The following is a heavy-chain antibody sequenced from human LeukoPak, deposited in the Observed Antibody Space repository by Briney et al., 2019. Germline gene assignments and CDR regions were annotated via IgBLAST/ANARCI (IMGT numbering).Heavy chain of an antibody. V-gene: IGHV3-74*01. J-gene: IGHJ1*01. CDR2: IKSDGST. D-gene: IGHD3-22*01. CDR3: ARAPSEIGGYYPEYFRH. Sequence: GGSLRLSCAASGFTFSSYRMQWVRQAPGEGLVWVSRIKSDGSTNYADSVKGRFTISRDNAKNTVSLQMNSLRAEDTGVYYCARAPSEIGGYYPEYFRHWGQGTLVTVSS. CDR1: GFTFSSYR.